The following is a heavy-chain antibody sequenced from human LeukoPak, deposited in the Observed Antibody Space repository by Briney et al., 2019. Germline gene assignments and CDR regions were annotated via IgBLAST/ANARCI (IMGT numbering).Heavy chain of an antibody. CDR1: GGSFSGYY. Sequence: PSGTLSLTCAVYGGSFSGYYWSWIRQPPGKGLEWIGEINHSGSTNYNPSLKSRVTISVDTSKNQFSPKLSSVTAADTAVYYCARLRGYSYGLLDYWGQGTLVTVSS. V-gene: IGHV4-34*01. J-gene: IGHJ4*02. CDR3: ARLRGYSYGLLDY. CDR2: INHSGST. D-gene: IGHD5-18*01.